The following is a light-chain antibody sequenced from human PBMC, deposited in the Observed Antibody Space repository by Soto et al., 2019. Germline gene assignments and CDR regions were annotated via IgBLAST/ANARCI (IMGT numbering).Light chain of an antibody. CDR3: SSYAGSNSYV. V-gene: IGLV2-8*01. Sequence: QSALTQPASVSGSPGQSITISCTGTSSDVGGYNYVSWYQQHPDKAPKLLIYDVTYRPSGVPDRFSGSKSGNTASLTVSGLQAEDEADYYCSSYAGSNSYVFGTGTKLTVL. CDR1: SSDVGGYNY. J-gene: IGLJ1*01. CDR2: DVT.